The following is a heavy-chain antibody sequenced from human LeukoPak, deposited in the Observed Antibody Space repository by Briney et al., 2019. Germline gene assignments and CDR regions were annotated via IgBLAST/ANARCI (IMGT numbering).Heavy chain of an antibody. D-gene: IGHD2-15*01. V-gene: IGHV4-34*01. CDR3: ARGSRGYCSGGSCSRFFDY. J-gene: IGHJ4*02. CDR1: GGSFSGYY. Sequence: KASETLSLTCAVYGGSFSGYYWSWIRQPPGKGLEWIGEIKHSGSTNYNPSLKSRVTISVDTSKNQFSLKLSSVTAADTAVYYCARGSRGYCSGGSCSRFFDYWGQGTLVTVSS. CDR2: IKHSGST.